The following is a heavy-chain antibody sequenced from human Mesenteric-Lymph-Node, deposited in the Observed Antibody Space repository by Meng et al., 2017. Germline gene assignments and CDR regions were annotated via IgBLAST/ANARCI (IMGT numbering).Heavy chain of an antibody. V-gene: IGHV4-4*02. J-gene: IGHJ6*02. D-gene: IGHD3-9*01. CDR2: IYHSGST. CDR3: ARAVEYYDILTGYYNPYYYYGMDV. Sequence: GSLRLSCAVSGGSISSSNWWSWVRQPPGKGLEWIGEIYHSGSTNYNPSLKSRVTISVDKSKNQFSLKLSSVTAADTAVYYCARAVEYYDILTGYYNPYYYYGMDVWGQGTTVTVSS. CDR1: GGSISSSNW.